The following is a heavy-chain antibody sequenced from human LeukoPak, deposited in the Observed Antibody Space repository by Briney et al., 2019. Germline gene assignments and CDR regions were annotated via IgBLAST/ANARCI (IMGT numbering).Heavy chain of an antibody. Sequence: PGRSLRLSCAASGFTFSSYAMHWVRQAPGKGLEWVAVISYDGSNKYYADSVKGRFTISRDNAKNTLYLQMNSLIAEDTAVYYCARPYGSGSYYNVDPGGYWGQGTLVTVSS. D-gene: IGHD3-10*01. V-gene: IGHV3-30-3*01. CDR1: GFTFSSYA. CDR3: ARPYGSGSYYNVDPGGY. CDR2: ISYDGSNK. J-gene: IGHJ4*02.